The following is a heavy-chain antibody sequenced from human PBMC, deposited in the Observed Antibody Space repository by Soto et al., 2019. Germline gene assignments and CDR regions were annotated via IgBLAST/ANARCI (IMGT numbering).Heavy chain of an antibody. D-gene: IGHD3-10*01. V-gene: IGHV1-18*04. Sequence: ASVKVSGKASGYTFTSYGISWVRQAPGQGLEWMGWISAYNGNTNYAQKLQGRVTMTTDTSTSTAYMELRSLRSDDTAVYYCARDRPLLWFGELLFDIWGQGTMVTVSS. CDR1: GYTFTSYG. CDR3: ARDRPLLWFGELLFDI. J-gene: IGHJ3*02. CDR2: ISAYNGNT.